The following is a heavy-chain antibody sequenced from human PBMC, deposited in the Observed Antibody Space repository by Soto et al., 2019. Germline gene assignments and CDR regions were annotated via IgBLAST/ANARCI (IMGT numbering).Heavy chain of an antibody. V-gene: IGHV5-51*01. Sequence: PGESPKISCEDSGYRLTSYWIAWVRQKPGKGLEWMGIVYVDDSDTKYSPSFEGQVTISADKFLNSAYLQWTSLRASDTAMYYCARVRILSGLFRSFDYWGQGTQVTVSS. CDR3: ARVRILSGLFRSFDY. J-gene: IGHJ4*02. D-gene: IGHD3-10*01. CDR2: VYVDDSDT. CDR1: GYRLTSYW.